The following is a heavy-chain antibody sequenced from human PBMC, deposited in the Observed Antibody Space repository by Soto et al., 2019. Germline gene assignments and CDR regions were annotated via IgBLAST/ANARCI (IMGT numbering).Heavy chain of an antibody. Sequence: QVQLQESGPGLVKPSRTLALTCTVSGGSISSGGYYWSWIRQPPGKGLAWIGYIYYSGSTYYNPALKSRVTISVDTSKNQFSLKLSSVTAADTAVYYCARTPSYGDSQTIDGMDVWGQGTTVTVSS. CDR1: GGSISSGGYY. V-gene: IGHV4-31*03. CDR3: ARTPSYGDSQTIDGMDV. J-gene: IGHJ6*02. D-gene: IGHD4-17*01. CDR2: IYYSGST.